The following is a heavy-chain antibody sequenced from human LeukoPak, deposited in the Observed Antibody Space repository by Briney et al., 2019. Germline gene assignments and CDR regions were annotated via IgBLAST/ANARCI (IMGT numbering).Heavy chain of an antibody. J-gene: IGHJ4*02. D-gene: IGHD6-19*01. Sequence: GASVKVSCKASGGTFSSYAISWVRQAPGQGLEWMGRIIPILGIANYAQKFQGRVTITADKSTSTAYMELSSLRSEDTAVYYCARYSGGKIFDYWGQGTLVTVSS. CDR3: ARYSGGKIFDY. V-gene: IGHV1-69*04. CDR1: GGTFSSYA. CDR2: IIPILGIA.